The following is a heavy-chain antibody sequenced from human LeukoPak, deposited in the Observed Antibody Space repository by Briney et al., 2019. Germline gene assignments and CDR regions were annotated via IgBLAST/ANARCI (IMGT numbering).Heavy chain of an antibody. V-gene: IGHV1-2*02. CDR2: INPNSGGT. Sequence: GASVKVSRKASGYTFTGYYMHWVRQAPGQGLEWMGWINPNSGGTNYAQKFQGRVTMTRDTSISTAYMELSRLRSDDTAVYYCARGGENSSGYYPIDYWGQGTLVTVSS. CDR3: ARGGENSSGYYPIDY. J-gene: IGHJ4*02. D-gene: IGHD3-22*01. CDR1: GYTFTGYY.